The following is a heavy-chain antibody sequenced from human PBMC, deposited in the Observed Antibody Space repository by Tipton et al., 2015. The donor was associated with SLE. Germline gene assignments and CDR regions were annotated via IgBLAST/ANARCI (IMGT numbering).Heavy chain of an antibody. CDR2: IHHSGNT. Sequence: TLSLTCTVSGASISSGGHYWNWLRQHPGKGLQWIGFIHHSGNTFYNPSLKSRVTISADSSKSQFSLKLSSVTAADAAVYYCASTTGRFDYWGQGTLVTVSS. CDR1: GASISSGGHY. J-gene: IGHJ4*02. D-gene: IGHD2-8*01. CDR3: ASTTGRFDY. V-gene: IGHV4-31*03.